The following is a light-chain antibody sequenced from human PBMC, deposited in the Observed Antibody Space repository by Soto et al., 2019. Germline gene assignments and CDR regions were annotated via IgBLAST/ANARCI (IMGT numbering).Light chain of an antibody. CDR1: QSISSY. V-gene: IGKV1-39*01. Sequence: DRVTXTCRASQSISSYLNWYQQKPGKAPKLLIYAASSLQSGVPSRFSGSGSGTDFTLTISSLQPEDFATYYCQQSYSTPLTFGGGTKVDIK. CDR2: AAS. CDR3: QQSYSTPLT. J-gene: IGKJ4*01.